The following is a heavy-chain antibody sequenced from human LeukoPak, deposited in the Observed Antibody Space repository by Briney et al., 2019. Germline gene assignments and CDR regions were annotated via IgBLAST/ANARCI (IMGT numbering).Heavy chain of an antibody. CDR1: GFTFTDYY. Sequence: GGSLRLSCVASGFTFTDYYMAWIRQAPGKGLEWVAFIRNDGSIIYNADSVKGRFTISRDNSKNTLYLQMNSLRVDDTAVYYCAKDTPLCYFDYWGQGTLVTVSS. V-gene: IGHV3-30*02. J-gene: IGHJ4*02. CDR2: IRNDGSII. CDR3: AKDTPLCYFDY. D-gene: IGHD3-16*01.